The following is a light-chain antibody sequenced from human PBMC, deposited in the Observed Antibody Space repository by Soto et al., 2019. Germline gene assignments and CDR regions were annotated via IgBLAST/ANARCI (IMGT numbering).Light chain of an antibody. CDR3: SSYTRSSTVV. CDR2: DVS. CDR1: SSDVGGYNY. V-gene: IGLV2-14*01. Sequence: QSALTQPASVSGSPGQSITISCTGTSSDVGGYNYVSWYQQHPGKAPELMIYDVSNRPSGISNRFSVSKSGNTASLTISGLQAEDEADSYCSSYTRSSTVVFGGGTKLTVL. J-gene: IGLJ2*01.